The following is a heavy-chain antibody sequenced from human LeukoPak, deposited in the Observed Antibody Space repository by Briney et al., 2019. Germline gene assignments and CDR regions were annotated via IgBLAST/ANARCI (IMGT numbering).Heavy chain of an antibody. V-gene: IGHV3-23*01. D-gene: IGHD2-15*01. CDR2: ISGSGGST. J-gene: IGHJ4*02. CDR3: AKAPVTTCRGAFCYPFDY. CDR1: GFTFNNYG. Sequence: PGGTLRLSCAASGFTFNNYGMSWVRQAPGKGLEWVSSISGSGGSTNYADSVKGRFTISRDSSKNTLFLQMNRLRPEDAAVYYCAKAPVTTCRGAFCYPFDYWGLGTLVTVSS.